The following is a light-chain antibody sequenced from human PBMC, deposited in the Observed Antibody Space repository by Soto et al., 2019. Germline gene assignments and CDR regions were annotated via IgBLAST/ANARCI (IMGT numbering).Light chain of an antibody. CDR1: SGDVGGYDY. CDR2: EVT. J-gene: IGLJ1*01. V-gene: IGLV2-8*01. Sequence: QSVRTQPPSASGSPGQSVTISCTGTSGDVGGYDYVSWYQQHPGKAPKLMIYEVTKRPLGVPDRFSGSKSGNTASLTVSGLQAEDEADYYYSSYAGSDNPYVFGTGTKVTVL. CDR3: SSYAGSDNPYV.